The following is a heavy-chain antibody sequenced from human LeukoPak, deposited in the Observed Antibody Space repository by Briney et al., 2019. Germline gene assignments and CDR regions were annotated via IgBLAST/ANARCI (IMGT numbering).Heavy chain of an antibody. CDR3: AREAPEVRGVMNAFDI. CDR1: GFTFSSYE. D-gene: IGHD3-10*01. J-gene: IGHJ3*02. Sequence: PGGSLRLSCAASGFTFSSYEMNWVRQAPGKGLEWVSYISSSGSTIYYADSVKGRFTISRENAKNSLYLQMNSLRAEDTAVYYCAREAPEVRGVMNAFDIWGQGTMVTVSS. V-gene: IGHV3-48*03. CDR2: ISSSGSTI.